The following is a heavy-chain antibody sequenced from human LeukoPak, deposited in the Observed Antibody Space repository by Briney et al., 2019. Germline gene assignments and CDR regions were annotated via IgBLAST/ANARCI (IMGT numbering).Heavy chain of an antibody. CDR1: GDIFNSYS. Sequence: ASVKVSCNASGDIFNSYSVSWVRQAPGQGLDWMGGIIPIFGSTNYAQKFQGRVTITTDQSTRTAYMELNSLSSDDTAVYYCARVGRSRGSLPNSYYYMDVWGKGTTVTVSS. D-gene: IGHD1-26*01. CDR3: ARVGRSRGSLPNSYYYMDV. CDR2: IIPIFGST. V-gene: IGHV1-69*05. J-gene: IGHJ6*03.